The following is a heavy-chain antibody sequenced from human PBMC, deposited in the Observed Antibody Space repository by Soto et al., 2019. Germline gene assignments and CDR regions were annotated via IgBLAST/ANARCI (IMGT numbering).Heavy chain of an antibody. CDR3: VRQGIDYLHGLVDV. D-gene: IGHD4-17*01. V-gene: IGHV4-59*08. CDR1: SGPDRSHN. Sequence: QVQLQQSGPRLVKPSETLSLTCTVSSGPDRSHNWGWIRQPPGRGLEWIGYVYYTGDTAYNPSLRGRVTISADTSTNDFSLTLNSVTAADTAVYYCVRQGIDYLHGLVDVWGQGTTVSVSS. J-gene: IGHJ6*02. CDR2: VYYTGDT.